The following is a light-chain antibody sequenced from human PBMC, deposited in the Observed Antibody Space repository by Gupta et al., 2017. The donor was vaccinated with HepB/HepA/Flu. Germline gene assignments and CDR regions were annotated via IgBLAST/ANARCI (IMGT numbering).Light chain of an antibody. V-gene: IGKV1-39*01. J-gene: IGKJ4*01. CDR1: QRINNE. CDR2: AAS. Sequence: LQVTQSPSSLSASVGDGVTITCRASQRINNELSWYQQKPGKAPKLLIHAASTLQSGVPSRFSGSGSGTEFILTITRLQPEDFGYYFCQQTDRLPITFGGGT. CDR3: QQTDRLPIT.